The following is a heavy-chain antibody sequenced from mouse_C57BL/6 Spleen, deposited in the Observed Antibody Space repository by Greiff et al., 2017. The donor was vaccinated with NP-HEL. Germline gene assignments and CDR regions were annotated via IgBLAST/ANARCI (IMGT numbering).Heavy chain of an antibody. CDR2: IDPSDSYT. V-gene: IGHV1-69*01. CDR3: ARAYYDRPYYFDY. CDR1: GYTFTSYW. Sequence: QVQLQQPGAELVMPGASVKLSCKASGYTFTSYWMHWVKQRPGQGLEWIGEIDPSDSYTNYNQKFKGKSTLTVDKSSSTAYMQLSSLTSEDSAVYYCARAYYDRPYYFDYWGQGTTLTVSS. D-gene: IGHD2-4*01. J-gene: IGHJ2*01.